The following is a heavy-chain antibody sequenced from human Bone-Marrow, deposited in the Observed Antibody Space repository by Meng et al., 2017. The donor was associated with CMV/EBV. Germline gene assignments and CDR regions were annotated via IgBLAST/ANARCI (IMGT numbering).Heavy chain of an antibody. Sequence: ASVKVSGKASGYTFTGYYMHWVRQAPGQGLEWMGWINPNSGGTNYAQKFQGRVTMTRDTSISTAYMELSRLRSDDTAVYYCARDGLDIVAVPAAISVSRYYGMDVWGQGTTVTVSS. J-gene: IGHJ6*02. D-gene: IGHD2-2*02. V-gene: IGHV1-2*02. CDR2: INPNSGGT. CDR1: GYTFTGYY. CDR3: ARDGLDIVAVPAAISVSRYYGMDV.